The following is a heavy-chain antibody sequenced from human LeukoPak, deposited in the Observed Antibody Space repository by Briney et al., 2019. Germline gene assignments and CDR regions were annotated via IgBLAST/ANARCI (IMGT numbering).Heavy chain of an antibody. CDR3: ARVKKGHDYGDYSWWTRETNFDY. Sequence: ASVKVSCKASGYTFTSYYMHWVRQAPGQGLEWMGIINPSGGSTSYAQKVQGRVTMTRDTSTSTVYMELSSLRSEDTAVYYCARVKKGHDYGDYSWWTRETNFDYRGQGTLVTVSS. J-gene: IGHJ4*02. V-gene: IGHV1-46*01. CDR2: INPSGGST. D-gene: IGHD4-17*01. CDR1: GYTFTSYY.